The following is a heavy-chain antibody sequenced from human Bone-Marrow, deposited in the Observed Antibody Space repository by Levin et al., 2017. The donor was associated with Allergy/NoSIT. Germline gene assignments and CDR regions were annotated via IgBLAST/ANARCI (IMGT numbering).Heavy chain of an antibody. CDR3: AARIAAASMDV. J-gene: IGHJ6*03. CDR1: GFTFSDHY. D-gene: IGHD6-25*01. Sequence: PGGSLRLSCAASGFTFSDHYMDWVRQAPGKGLEWVGRSRDKANSYLTEYATSVKGRFSISRDDSKNSLYLQINSLKTEDTAVYYCAARIAAASMDVWGSGTTVTVSS. V-gene: IGHV3-72*01. CDR2: SRDKANSYLT.